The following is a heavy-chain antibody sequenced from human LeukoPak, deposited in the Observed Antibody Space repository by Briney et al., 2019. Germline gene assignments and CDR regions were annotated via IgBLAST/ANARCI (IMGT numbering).Heavy chain of an antibody. CDR1: GGSFSGHY. V-gene: IGHV4-34*01. Sequence: SETLSLTCAVYGGSFSGHYWNWIRQPPGKGLEWIGEINHRGSTNYNPSLKSRVTISVDTSKNQFSLKLTSVTAADTAVYYCARETPGDYWGQGTLVTVSS. D-gene: IGHD2-15*01. J-gene: IGHJ4*02. CDR3: ARETPGDY. CDR2: INHRGST.